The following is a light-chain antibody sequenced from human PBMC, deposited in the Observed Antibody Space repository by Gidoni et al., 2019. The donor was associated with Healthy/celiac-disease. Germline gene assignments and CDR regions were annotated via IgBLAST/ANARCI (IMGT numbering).Light chain of an antibody. Sequence: EIVLTQSPATLSLSPGERATLSCRASQSVSSYLAWYQQKTGQAPRLLIYDASNRATGIPARFSGSGSGTDFTLTISSLEPEDFAVYYCQQRSNWPWTFXQXTKVEIK. V-gene: IGKV3-11*01. J-gene: IGKJ1*01. CDR3: QQRSNWPWT. CDR1: QSVSSY. CDR2: DAS.